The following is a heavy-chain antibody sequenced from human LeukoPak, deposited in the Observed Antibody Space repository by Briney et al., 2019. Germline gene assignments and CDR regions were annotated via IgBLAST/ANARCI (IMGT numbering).Heavy chain of an antibody. CDR1: GYTFTSYA. J-gene: IGHJ4*02. V-gene: IGHV1-3*01. Sequence: ASVKVSCKASGYTFTSYAMHWVRQAPGQRLEWMGWINAGNGNTQCSQNFQGRVAITRDTSASTAYMELSSLRSEDTAVYYCARGGVLVPAVNAGIDYWGQGTLVTVSS. CDR3: ARGGVLVPAVNAGIDY. D-gene: IGHD2-2*01. CDR2: INAGNGNT.